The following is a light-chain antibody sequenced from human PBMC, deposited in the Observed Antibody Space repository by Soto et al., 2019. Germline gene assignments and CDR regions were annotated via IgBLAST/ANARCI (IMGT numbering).Light chain of an antibody. CDR1: SSNIGRNM. V-gene: IGLV1-44*01. Sequence: QSVLTQSPSASGTPGQRVVISCSGSSSNIGRNMVNWYQQLPGTAPKLLMYYDNRRPSGVPDRFSGSRSGTSASLAISGLQAEDEADYYCQSYDISLHKYGFGTGTKVPS. J-gene: IGLJ1*01. CDR3: QSYDISLHKYG. CDR2: YDN.